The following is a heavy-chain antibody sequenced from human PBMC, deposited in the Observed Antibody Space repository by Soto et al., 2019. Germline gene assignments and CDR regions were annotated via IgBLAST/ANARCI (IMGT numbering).Heavy chain of an antibody. CDR1: GGSFSGYY. CDR3: ATVVVVVPAADNWFDP. Sequence: SETLSLTCAVYGGSFSGYYWSWIRQPPGKGLEWIGEINHSGSTNYNPSLKSRVTISVDTSKNQFSLKLSSVTAADTAVYYCATVVVVVPAADNWFDPWGQGTLVTVSS. V-gene: IGHV4-34*01. D-gene: IGHD2-2*01. J-gene: IGHJ5*02. CDR2: INHSGST.